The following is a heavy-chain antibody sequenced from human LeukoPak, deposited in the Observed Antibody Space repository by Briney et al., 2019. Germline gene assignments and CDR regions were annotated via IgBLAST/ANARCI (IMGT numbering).Heavy chain of an antibody. D-gene: IGHD3-22*01. CDR1: GYTFTAYY. CDR3: ARDYYDSSGFGAFDI. J-gene: IGHJ3*02. CDR2: INPNSGGT. V-gene: IGHV1-2*02. Sequence: GASVKVSCKASGYTFTAYYMHWVRQAPGQGLEWMGWINPNSGGTNYAQKFQGRVTMTRDTSISTAYMELRRLRSDDTAVYYCARDYYDSSGFGAFDIWGQGTMVTVSS.